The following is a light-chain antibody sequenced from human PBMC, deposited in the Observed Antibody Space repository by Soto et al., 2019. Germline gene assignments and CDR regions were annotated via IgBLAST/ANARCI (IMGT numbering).Light chain of an antibody. CDR2: AAS. J-gene: IGKJ4*01. Sequence: DIQMTQSPSSVSASVGDRVTITCRASQGISSWLAWYQRKPGKAPKLLIYAASSLQSGVPSRFSGSGSGTDFTLTISSLQPEDSATYHCQQANSFPLTFGGGTKVEIK. V-gene: IGKV1-12*01. CDR3: QQANSFPLT. CDR1: QGISSW.